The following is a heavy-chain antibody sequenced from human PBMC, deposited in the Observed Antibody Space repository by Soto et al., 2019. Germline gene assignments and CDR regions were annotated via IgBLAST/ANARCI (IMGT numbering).Heavy chain of an antibody. Sequence: GGSLRLSCAASGFTFSSYWMSWVRQAPGKGLEWVANIKQDGSEKYYVDSVKGRFTISRDKAKNSLYLQMNSLRAEETAVYYCARNRGPDYYYYYMDVWGKGTTVTVSS. CDR1: GFTFSSYW. CDR3: ARNRGPDYYYYYMDV. CDR2: IKQDGSEK. V-gene: IGHV3-7*01. J-gene: IGHJ6*03.